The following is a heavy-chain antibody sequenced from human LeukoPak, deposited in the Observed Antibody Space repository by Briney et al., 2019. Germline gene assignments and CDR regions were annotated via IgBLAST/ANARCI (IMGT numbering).Heavy chain of an antibody. J-gene: IGHJ4*02. Sequence: PGGSLRLSCAASGFTVSSNYMSWVRQAPGKGLEWVSVIYSGGSTYYADSVKGRFTISRDNSKNTLYLQMNRLSAEDTAVYYCARVSGHPDYYDSSGYVGYWGQGTLVTVSS. CDR2: IYSGGST. V-gene: IGHV3-53*01. CDR3: ARVSGHPDYYDSSGYVGY. D-gene: IGHD3-22*01. CDR1: GFTVSSNY.